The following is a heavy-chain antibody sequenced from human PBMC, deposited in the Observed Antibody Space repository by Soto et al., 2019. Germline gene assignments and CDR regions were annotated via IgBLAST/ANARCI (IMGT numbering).Heavy chain of an antibody. D-gene: IGHD3-16*02. CDR1: GFSLSTSGVG. J-gene: IGHJ4*02. V-gene: IGHV2-5*02. CDR2: NYWDDDK. CDR3: AHTRLVYDYIWGSYRYNWDYFDY. Sequence: QITLKESGPTLVKPTQTLTLTCTFSGFSLSTSGVGVGWIRQPPGKALEWLALNYWDDDKRYSPSLKSRLTITKDTSKNQVVLTMTNMDPVDTATYYCAHTRLVYDYIWGSYRYNWDYFDYWGQGTLVTVSS.